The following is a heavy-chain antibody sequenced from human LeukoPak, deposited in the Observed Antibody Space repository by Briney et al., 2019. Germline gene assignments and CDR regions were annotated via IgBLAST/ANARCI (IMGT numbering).Heavy chain of an antibody. V-gene: IGHV3-30*02. CDR2: IRYDGSNK. J-gene: IGHJ4*02. D-gene: IGHD5-18*01. CDR1: GFTFSSYG. Sequence: GGSLRLSCAASGFTFSSYGMHWVRQAPGKGLEGGAFIRYDGSNKYYADSVKGRFTISRDNSKNTLYLQMNSLRAEDTAVYYCAKDMGLQLWSTFDYWGQGTLVTVSS. CDR3: AKDMGLQLWSTFDY.